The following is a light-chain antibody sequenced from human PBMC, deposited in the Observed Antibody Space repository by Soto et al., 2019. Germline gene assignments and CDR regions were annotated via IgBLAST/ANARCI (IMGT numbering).Light chain of an antibody. CDR3: QQADTFPIT. Sequence: DIQMTQSPSSVSASAGDRFTITCQASQGISRSLAWYQQKPGKAPKLLIYSASSLQSGVPSRFSGSGFGTDFTLTISSLQPEDFATYYCQQADTFPITFGQGTRLEIK. CDR2: SAS. V-gene: IGKV1D-12*01. CDR1: QGISRS. J-gene: IGKJ5*01.